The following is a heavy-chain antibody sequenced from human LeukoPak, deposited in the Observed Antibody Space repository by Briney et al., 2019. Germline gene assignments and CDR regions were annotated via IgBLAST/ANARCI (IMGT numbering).Heavy chain of an antibody. CDR3: AAAISIGSVAGSYYFDY. CDR2: IIPIFGTA. Sequence: SVKVSCKASGGTFSSYAISWVRQAPGQGLEWMGGIIPIFGTANYAQKFQGRVTITTDESTSTAYMELSSLRSEDTAVYYCAAAISIGSVAGSYYFDYWGQGTLVTVSS. D-gene: IGHD6-19*01. J-gene: IGHJ4*02. V-gene: IGHV1-69*05. CDR1: GGTFSSYA.